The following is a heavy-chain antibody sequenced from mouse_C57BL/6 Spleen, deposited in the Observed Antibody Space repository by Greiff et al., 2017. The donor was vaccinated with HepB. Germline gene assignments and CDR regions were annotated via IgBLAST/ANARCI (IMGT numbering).Heavy chain of an antibody. J-gene: IGHJ2*01. CDR1: GYSITSGYG. V-gene: IGHV3-2*02. Sequence: EVHLVESGPGLVKPSQSLSLTCTVTGYSITSGYGWNWIRQFPGNKLEWMGYISYSGSTNYNPSLKSRISITRDTSKNQFFLQFNAVTTEDTATYYCARTARIKYWGQGTTLTVSS. CDR3: ARTARIKY. D-gene: IGHD1-2*01. CDR2: ISYSGST.